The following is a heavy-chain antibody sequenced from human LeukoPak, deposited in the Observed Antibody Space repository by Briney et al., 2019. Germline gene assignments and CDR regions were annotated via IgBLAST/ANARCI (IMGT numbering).Heavy chain of an antibody. V-gene: IGHV3-11*01. CDR1: GFDFSNSF. J-gene: IGHJ4*02. Sequence: GGSLRLSCTASGFDFSNSFMTWVRQAPGKGLEWISYISSRSTTIYYADSVKGRFTISRDNGKNTVYLQMNNLRVDATAVFYCGKGSLAVPATPLDFWGQGTLVTVSS. CDR3: GKGSLAVPATPLDF. D-gene: IGHD2-15*01. CDR2: ISSRSTTI.